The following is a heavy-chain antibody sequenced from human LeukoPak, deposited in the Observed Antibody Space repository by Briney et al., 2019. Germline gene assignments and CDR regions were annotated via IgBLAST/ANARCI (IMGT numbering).Heavy chain of an antibody. J-gene: IGHJ4*02. CDR3: ATPADDY. CDR2: IKEDGSKK. CDR1: GFTFSASY. Sequence: PGGSLTLSCAASGFTFSASYMTWVRQAPGKGLEWVANIKEDGSKKSYADSVKGRFTTSRDNAKSSLFLQMNSLRAEDTALYYCATPADDYWGQGTLVTVSS. V-gene: IGHV3-7*01.